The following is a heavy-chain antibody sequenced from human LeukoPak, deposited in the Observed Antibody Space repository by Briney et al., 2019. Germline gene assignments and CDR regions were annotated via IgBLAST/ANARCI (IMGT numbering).Heavy chain of an antibody. D-gene: IGHD3-10*01. J-gene: IGHJ4*02. Sequence: GGSLRLSCAASGFTFTNFGMSWVRQAPGKELEWVSRISSSGDTTNYADSVKGRFTISRDNSKNSVYLQMNSLRAEDTAVYYCARGRNYGSGSYVFDYWGQGTLVTVSS. V-gene: IGHV3-23*01. CDR2: ISSSGDTT. CDR3: ARGRNYGSGSYVFDY. CDR1: GFTFTNFG.